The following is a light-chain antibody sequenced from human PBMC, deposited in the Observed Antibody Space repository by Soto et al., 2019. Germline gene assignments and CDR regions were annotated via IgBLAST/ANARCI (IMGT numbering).Light chain of an antibody. J-gene: IGKJ2*01. V-gene: IGKV3-20*01. CDR2: GAS. Sequence: EIVLTQSPGTLSLSPGERATLSCRASQSVSSSYLAWYQQKPGQAPRLLIYGASSRATDIPDRFSGSESGTDFTLTISRLEPEDFAVYYCQQYGSSPNTFGQGTKLEIK. CDR1: QSVSSSY. CDR3: QQYGSSPNT.